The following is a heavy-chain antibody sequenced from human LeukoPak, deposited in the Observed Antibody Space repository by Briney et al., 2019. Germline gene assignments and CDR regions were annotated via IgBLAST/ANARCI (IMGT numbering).Heavy chain of an antibody. J-gene: IGHJ4*02. D-gene: IGHD5-18*01. Sequence: GGSLRLSCAASGFSFSSYGMHWVRQAPGKWLEWVAAISYDGSNKYYADSVKGRFTISRDKSKNTLYLQMNSLRVEDTAVYYCARVGGCGYSYGYCYWGQGTLVTASS. CDR1: GFSFSSYG. CDR3: ARVGGCGYSYGYCY. V-gene: IGHV3-30*03. CDR2: ISYDGSNK.